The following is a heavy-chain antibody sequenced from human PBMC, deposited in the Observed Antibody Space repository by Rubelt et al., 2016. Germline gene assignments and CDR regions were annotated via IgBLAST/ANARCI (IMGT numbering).Heavy chain of an antibody. V-gene: IGHV3-66*01. Sequence: EVQLVESGGGLVQPGGSLRLSCAASGFTVSSNYMSWVRQAPGKGLEWVSVIYSGGSTYYADSVKGRFTISRDNSKNTPYLQMNSLRAEDTAVYYCARVAAARRYYYYYYMDVWGKGTTVTVSS. CDR3: ARVAAARRYYYYYYMDV. CDR2: IYSGGST. D-gene: IGHD6-13*01. J-gene: IGHJ6*03. CDR1: GFTVSSNY.